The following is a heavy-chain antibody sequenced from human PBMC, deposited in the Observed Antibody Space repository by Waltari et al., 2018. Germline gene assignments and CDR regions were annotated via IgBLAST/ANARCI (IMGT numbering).Heavy chain of an antibody. V-gene: IGHV3-30-3*01. CDR1: GFTFSSYA. J-gene: IGHJ5*02. CDR2: ISYDGSNK. CDR3: ARDRSSSWYGGWFDP. Sequence: QVQLVESGGGVVQPGRSLRLSCAASGFTFSSYAMHWVRQAPGKGLEWVAVISYDGSNKYYADSVKGRFTISRDNSKNTLYLQMNSLRAEDTAVYYCARDRSSSWYGGWFDPWGQGTLVTVSS. D-gene: IGHD6-13*01.